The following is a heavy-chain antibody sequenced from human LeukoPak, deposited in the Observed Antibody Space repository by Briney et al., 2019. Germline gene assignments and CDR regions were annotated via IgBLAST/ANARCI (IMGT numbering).Heavy chain of an antibody. D-gene: IGHD2-2*01. CDR3: ARVCSTTDCLISA. V-gene: IGHV3-74*01. Sequence: GGSLRLSCAASGFTFSRYWMHWVRQAPGKGLVWVSRINSDGSYTSYADFVKGRFTISRDNAKNTVYLQMSSLRAEDTAVYYCARVCSTTDCLISAWGQGTLVTVSS. J-gene: IGHJ4*02. CDR1: GFTFSRYW. CDR2: INSDGSYT.